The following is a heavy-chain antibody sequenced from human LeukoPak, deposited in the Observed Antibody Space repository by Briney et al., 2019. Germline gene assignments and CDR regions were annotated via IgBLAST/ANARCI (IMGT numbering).Heavy chain of an antibody. D-gene: IGHD3-16*01. CDR3: TTDGRFIMITFGGVRVGNKGY. CDR2: IKSKTDGGTT. V-gene: IGHV3-15*01. J-gene: IGHJ4*02. CDR1: GFTFSNAW. Sequence: GGSLRLSCAASGFTFSNAWMSWVSQAPGKGLEWVGRIKSKTDGGTTDYAAPVKGRFTISRDDSKNTLSLQMYSLKTEDTAVYYCTTDGRFIMITFGGVRVGNKGYWGQGTLVTVSS.